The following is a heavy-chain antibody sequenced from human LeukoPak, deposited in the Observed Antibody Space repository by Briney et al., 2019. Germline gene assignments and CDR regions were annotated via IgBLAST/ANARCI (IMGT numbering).Heavy chain of an antibody. J-gene: IGHJ4*02. Sequence: NPGGSLRLSCAASGFTFSSYSMSWDRQAPGKGLEWVSSISSSSSYIYYADSVKGRFTISRDNSKNTLFLQMNSLRAEDTAIYYCTKGRTTTVRFLIDFWGQGTLVTVSS. CDR2: ISSSSSYI. CDR3: TKGRTTTVRFLIDF. D-gene: IGHD4-17*01. V-gene: IGHV3-21*04. CDR1: GFTFSSYS.